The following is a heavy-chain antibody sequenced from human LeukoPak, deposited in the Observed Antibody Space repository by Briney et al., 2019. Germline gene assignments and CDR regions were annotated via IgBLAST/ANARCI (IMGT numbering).Heavy chain of an antibody. Sequence: SVTDSCPVSAYTHIHLSMHCVRPAPGTGHDLPGGFHPEDGETIEAQTFQDRVTITEDTSTDTAYMELSSLRSEDTAVYYCATALRGSLGFDYWGQGTLVTVSS. D-gene: IGHD1-26*01. CDR1: AYTHIHLS. CDR2: FHPEDGET. V-gene: IGHV1-24*01. CDR3: ATALRGSLGFDY. J-gene: IGHJ4*02.